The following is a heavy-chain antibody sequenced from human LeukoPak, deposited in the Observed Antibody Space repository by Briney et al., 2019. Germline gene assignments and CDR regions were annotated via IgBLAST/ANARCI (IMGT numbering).Heavy chain of an antibody. Sequence: PGGSLRLSCAASGFTFSNYAMTWVRQAPGKGLEWVSAIFAGGSSTYYADSVKGRFTISRDNSKDTLYLQMSSLRAEDTALYYCARRSVTKQLDYWGQGTPVTVSS. V-gene: IGHV3-23*01. CDR2: IFAGGSST. CDR3: ARRSVTKQLDY. J-gene: IGHJ4*02. CDR1: GFTFSNYA. D-gene: IGHD4-17*01.